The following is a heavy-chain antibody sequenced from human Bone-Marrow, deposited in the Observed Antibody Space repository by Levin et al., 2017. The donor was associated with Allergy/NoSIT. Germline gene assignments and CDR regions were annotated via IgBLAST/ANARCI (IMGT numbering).Heavy chain of an antibody. CDR1: GFTFSTYA. Sequence: GGSLRLSCAASGFTFSTYAMSWVRQAPGKGLEWVSSISITGINTHYADSVKGRFIISRDNSKNTLYLQMNSLRAEDTAIYFCAKDALITMAGGFYQYHGMDVWGQGTTVTVSS. CDR2: ISITGINT. CDR3: AKDALITMAGGFYQYHGMDV. V-gene: IGHV3-23*01. D-gene: IGHD6-19*01. J-gene: IGHJ6*02.